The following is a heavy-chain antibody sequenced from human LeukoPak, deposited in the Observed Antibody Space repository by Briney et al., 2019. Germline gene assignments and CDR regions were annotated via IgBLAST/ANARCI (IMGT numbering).Heavy chain of an antibody. V-gene: IGHV3-48*04. CDR2: ISSSSSTI. Sequence: PGGSLRLSCAASGFTFSSYSMNWVRQAPGKGLEWVSYISSSSSTIYYADSVKGRFTISRDNAKNSLYLQMNSLRAEDTAVYYCARDWGSDYDFWSGCPDAFDIWGQGTMVTVSS. CDR3: ARDWGSDYDFWSGCPDAFDI. D-gene: IGHD3-3*01. J-gene: IGHJ3*02. CDR1: GFTFSSYS.